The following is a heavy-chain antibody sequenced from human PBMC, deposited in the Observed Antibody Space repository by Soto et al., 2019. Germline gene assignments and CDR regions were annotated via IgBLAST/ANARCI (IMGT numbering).Heavy chain of an antibody. Sequence: EVQLVESGGGLVQPGRSLRLSCAASGFTFDDYAMHWVRQAPGKGLEWVSGISWNSGSIGYADSVKGRFTISRDNAKNSLYLQMHSLRAEDTALYYCAKDSGRDGGSYLALPDYWGQGTLVTVSS. D-gene: IGHD1-26*01. CDR1: GFTFDDYA. J-gene: IGHJ4*02. CDR2: ISWNSGSI. CDR3: AKDSGRDGGSYLALPDY. V-gene: IGHV3-9*01.